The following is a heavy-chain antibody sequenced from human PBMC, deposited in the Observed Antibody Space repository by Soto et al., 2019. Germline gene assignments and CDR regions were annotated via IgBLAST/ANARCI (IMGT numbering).Heavy chain of an antibody. V-gene: IGHV3-9*01. CDR2: ISWNSGSI. CDR1: GFTFDDYA. J-gene: IGHJ4*02. CDR3: ASGPFDY. Sequence: PGGSLRLSCAASGFTFDDYAMHWVRQAPGKGLEWVSGISWNSGSIGYADSVKGRFTISRDNAKNSLYLQMNSLRAEDTALYYCASGPFDYWGQGTLVTVSS.